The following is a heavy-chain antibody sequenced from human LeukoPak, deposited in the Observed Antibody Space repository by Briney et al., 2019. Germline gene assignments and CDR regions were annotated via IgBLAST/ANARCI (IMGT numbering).Heavy chain of an antibody. D-gene: IGHD4-17*01. J-gene: IGHJ4*02. CDR3: ARDKPHDYGDYLDY. CDR2: ISGSGGST. V-gene: IGHV3-23*01. Sequence: GGTLRLSCAASGFTFSSYGMSWVRQAPGKGLEWVSAISGSGGSTYFADSVKGRFTISRDNAKNSLYLQMNSLRAEDTAVYYCARDKPHDYGDYLDYWGQGTLVTVSS. CDR1: GFTFSSYG.